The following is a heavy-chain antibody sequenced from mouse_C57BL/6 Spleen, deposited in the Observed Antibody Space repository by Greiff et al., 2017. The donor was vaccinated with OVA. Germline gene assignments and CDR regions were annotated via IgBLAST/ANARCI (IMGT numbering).Heavy chain of an antibody. CDR1: GFTFSSYA. D-gene: IGHD1-1*01. CDR2: ISSGGDYI. J-gene: IGHJ4*01. Sequence: EVMLVESGEGLVKPGGSLKLSCAASGFTFSSYAMSWVRQTPETRLEWVAYISSGGDYIYYADTVKGRFTISRDNARNTLYLQMSSLKSEDTAMYYCTRERDYYGSWAMDYWGQGTSVTVSS. V-gene: IGHV5-9-1*02. CDR3: TRERDYYGSWAMDY.